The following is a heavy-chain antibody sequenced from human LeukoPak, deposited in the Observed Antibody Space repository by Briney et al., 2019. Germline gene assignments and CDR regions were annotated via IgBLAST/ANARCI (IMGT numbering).Heavy chain of an antibody. J-gene: IGHJ5*02. CDR1: GGSISSYY. D-gene: IGHD6-19*01. CDR3: ARGIAVAGTGGYNWFDP. Sequence: SETLSLTCTVSGGSISSYYWSWIRQPAGKGLEWIGRIYTSGSTNYNPSLKSRVTMSVDTSKNRFSLKLSSVTAADTAVYYCARGIAVAGTGGYNWFDPWGQGTLVTVSS. CDR2: IYTSGST. V-gene: IGHV4-4*07.